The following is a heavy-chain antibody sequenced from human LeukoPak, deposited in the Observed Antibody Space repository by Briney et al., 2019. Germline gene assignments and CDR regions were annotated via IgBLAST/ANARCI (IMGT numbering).Heavy chain of an antibody. Sequence: SETLSLTCNVSGGSISSTNSHWVWIRQPPGKGLEWIGSIHYLGSTYYNPSLTTRVTTSVDTSKNQFSLRLSSVTAADTAVYFCARRHCSGSSCYFFDYWGQGTLVTVSS. CDR3: ARRHCSGSSCYFFDY. D-gene: IGHD2-15*01. V-gene: IGHV4-39*01. CDR1: GGSISSTNSH. J-gene: IGHJ4*02. CDR2: IHYLGST.